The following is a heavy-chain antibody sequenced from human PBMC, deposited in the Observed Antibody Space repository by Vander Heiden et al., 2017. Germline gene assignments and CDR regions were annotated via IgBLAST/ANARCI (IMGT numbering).Heavy chain of an antibody. CDR3: AKGLTTLDY. V-gene: IGHV3-23*01. J-gene: IGHJ4*02. CDR2: SSAGGT. CDR1: GFTFSSYP. D-gene: IGHD4-17*01. Sequence: EVQLLEYGGGLVQPGGALRLSCAASGFTFSSYPMTWVRQAPGKGLEWVSTSSAGGTYYADSVKGRFTISRDNSKNTVSLQVNGLRAEDTAIYYCAKGLTTLDYWGQGALVTVSS.